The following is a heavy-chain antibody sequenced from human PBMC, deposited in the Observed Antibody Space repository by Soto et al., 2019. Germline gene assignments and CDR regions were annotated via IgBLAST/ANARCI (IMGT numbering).Heavy chain of an antibody. Sequence: SETLSLTCAVYGGSFSGYYWSWIRQPPGKGLEWIGEINHSGSTNYNPSLKSRVTISVDTSKNQLSLRLSSVTAADTAVYYCARGVGSSWYVDYWGQGTLVTVSS. V-gene: IGHV4-34*01. J-gene: IGHJ4*02. D-gene: IGHD6-13*01. CDR2: INHSGST. CDR3: ARGVGSSWYVDY. CDR1: GGSFSGYY.